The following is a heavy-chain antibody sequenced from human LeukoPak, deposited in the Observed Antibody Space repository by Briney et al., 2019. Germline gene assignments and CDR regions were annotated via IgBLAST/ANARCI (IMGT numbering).Heavy chain of an antibody. CDR3: ARGEEYSSSSGPVDY. V-gene: IGHV3-11*06. D-gene: IGHD6-6*01. J-gene: IGHJ4*02. Sequence: PGGSLRLSCAPSGFTFSEDYMSWIPQAPGKGVECVSYISSRSNYTNYADSVKGRFTISRDKAKHSLFLQMNSLRAEDTAVYYCARGEEYSSSSGPVDYWGQGTLVTVSS. CDR1: GFTFSEDY. CDR2: ISSRSNYT.